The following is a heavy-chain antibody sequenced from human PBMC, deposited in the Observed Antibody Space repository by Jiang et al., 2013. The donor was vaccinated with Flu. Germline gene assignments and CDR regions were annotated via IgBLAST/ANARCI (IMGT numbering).Heavy chain of an antibody. D-gene: IGHD1-26*01. V-gene: IGHV4-39*07. J-gene: IGHJ3*02. CDR2: IYDSGDT. Sequence: GSGLVKPSETLSLTCNVSGGSIRRSTYFWAWIRQPPGKGPEWIASIYDSGDTYHTPSLKSRVTISVDTSKNQFSLKLRSVTAADTAVYYCARDGMGHENAFDIWGPGTMVTVSS. CDR3: ARDGMGHENAFDI. CDR1: GGSIRRSTYF.